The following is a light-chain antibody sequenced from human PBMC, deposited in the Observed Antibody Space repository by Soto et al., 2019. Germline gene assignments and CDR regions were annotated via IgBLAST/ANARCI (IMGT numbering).Light chain of an antibody. CDR1: QNIDNC. J-gene: IGKJ2*01. CDR2: KAS. Sequence: DLQMTQSPSTLSASVGDRVTITCRASQNIDNCLAWYQHKPGKAPKVLIYKASTLESGVPSRLSGSESGTEFTLTISSLQPDDFATYYCQQYNSYPRTFGQGTTVEIK. CDR3: QQYNSYPRT. V-gene: IGKV1-5*03.